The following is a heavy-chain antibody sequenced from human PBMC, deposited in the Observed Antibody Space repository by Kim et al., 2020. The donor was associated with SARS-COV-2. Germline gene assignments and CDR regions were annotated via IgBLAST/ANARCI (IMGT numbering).Heavy chain of an antibody. D-gene: IGHD3-10*01. CDR1: GYTFTSYA. J-gene: IGHJ5*02. V-gene: IGHV7-4-1*02. Sequence: ASVKVSCKASGYTFTSYAMNWVRQAPGQGLEWMGWINTNTGNPTYAQGFTGRFVFSLDTSVSTAYLQISSLKAEDTAVYYCARVVYYYGSGSYRKFDPWGQGTLVTVSS. CDR2: INTNTGNP. CDR3: ARVVYYYGSGSYRKFDP.